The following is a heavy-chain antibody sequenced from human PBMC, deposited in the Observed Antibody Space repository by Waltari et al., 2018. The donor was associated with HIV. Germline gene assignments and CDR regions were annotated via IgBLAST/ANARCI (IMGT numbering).Heavy chain of an antibody. J-gene: IGHJ6*02. Sequence: QVQLQESGPGLVKPSATLSLTCTVSGPSISIYCHYWGWVRPPPGKGLEWIGNIFHCGSTYYNPSLRSRVTISVDTSRKQFSLKLTSVTAADTAVYYCARRGGATVTSYYYYGLDLWGQGTTVTVSS. CDR1: GPSISIYCHY. CDR3: ARRGGATVTSYYYYGLDL. CDR2: IFHCGST. D-gene: IGHD4-17*01. V-gene: IGHV4-39*01.